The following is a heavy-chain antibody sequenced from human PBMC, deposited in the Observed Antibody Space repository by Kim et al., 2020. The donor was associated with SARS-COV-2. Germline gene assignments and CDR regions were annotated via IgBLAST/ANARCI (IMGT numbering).Heavy chain of an antibody. Sequence: GGSLRLSCAASGFTFSSYGMHWVRQAPGKGLEWVAVIWYDGSNKYYADSVKGRFTISRDNSKNTLYLQMNSLRAEDTAVYYCARDHRGIAAAGTPYYYYGMDVWGQGTTVTVSS. CDR3: ARDHRGIAAAGTPYYYYGMDV. CDR2: IWYDGSNK. V-gene: IGHV3-33*01. CDR1: GFTFSSYG. D-gene: IGHD6-13*01. J-gene: IGHJ6*02.